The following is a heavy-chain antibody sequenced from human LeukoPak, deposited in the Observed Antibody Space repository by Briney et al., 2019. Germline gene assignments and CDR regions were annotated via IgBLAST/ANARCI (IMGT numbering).Heavy chain of an antibody. CDR2: INHSGYT. J-gene: IGHJ6*03. D-gene: IGHD2-2*01. Sequence: SETLSLTCAVYGEPFSGYFWSWIRQSPGKGLEWIGEINHSGYTNYNPSLKSRVTISVDTSKNQFSLKLSSVTAADTAVYYCARLAVVPAAIFYYYYYMDAWGKGTTVTISS. CDR3: ARLAVVPAAIFYYYYYMDA. CDR1: GEPFSGYF. V-gene: IGHV4-34*01.